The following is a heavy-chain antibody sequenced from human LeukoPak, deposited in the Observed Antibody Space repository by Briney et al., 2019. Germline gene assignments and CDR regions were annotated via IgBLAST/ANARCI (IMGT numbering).Heavy chain of an antibody. Sequence: GGSLRLSCAASGFTFASYAMHWVRQAPGKGLEYVSLIYGDGGTTHYADSVKGRFSISRDNSKNSLYLQMISLRTEDTAFYYCAQDWWGSYLSWGRGTLVTVSS. CDR2: IYGDGGTT. V-gene: IGHV3-43*02. CDR3: AQDWWGSYLS. D-gene: IGHD1-26*01. J-gene: IGHJ4*02. CDR1: GFTFASYA.